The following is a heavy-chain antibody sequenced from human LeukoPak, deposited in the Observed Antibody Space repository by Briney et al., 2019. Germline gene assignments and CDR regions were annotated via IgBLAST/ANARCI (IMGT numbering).Heavy chain of an antibody. CDR3: ARARRDSGYYKVDY. Sequence: PSETLSLTCAVYGGSLSGSYWSWIRQPPGQGLEWIGEINHSGSANYNPSLKSRVTLSIDKSKNQFSLNLNSVTAADTAVYYCARARRDSGYYKVDYWGQGTLVTVSS. V-gene: IGHV4-34*01. CDR1: GGSLSGSY. J-gene: IGHJ4*02. D-gene: IGHD3-3*01. CDR2: INHSGSA.